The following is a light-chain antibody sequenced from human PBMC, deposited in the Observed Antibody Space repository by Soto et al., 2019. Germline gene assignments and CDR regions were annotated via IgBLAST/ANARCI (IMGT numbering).Light chain of an antibody. V-gene: IGKV1-5*03. CDR2: KAS. Sequence: DIQMTQSPSTLSASVGDRVTITCRASQSISNWFAWYQQKPGKAPKLLIYKASSLESGVPSRFSGSGSGTEFTLTISSLQPDDFATYYCQRYNTYSWTFGQGTKVDIK. CDR1: QSISNW. J-gene: IGKJ1*01. CDR3: QRYNTYSWT.